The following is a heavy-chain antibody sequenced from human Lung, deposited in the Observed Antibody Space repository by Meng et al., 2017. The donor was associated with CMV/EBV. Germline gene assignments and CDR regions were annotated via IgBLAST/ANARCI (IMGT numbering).Heavy chain of an antibody. Sequence: GGSLRLSCTASGFTFGDYAMSWVRQAPGKGLEWVGFIRSKAYGGTTEYAASVKGRFTISRDDSKSIAYLQMNSLKTEDTAVYYCTRALDYYDSRAFYYYYGMDVWGQGTXVTVSS. J-gene: IGHJ6*02. CDR2: IRSKAYGGTT. D-gene: IGHD3-22*01. CDR1: GFTFGDYA. V-gene: IGHV3-49*04. CDR3: TRALDYYDSRAFYYYYGMDV.